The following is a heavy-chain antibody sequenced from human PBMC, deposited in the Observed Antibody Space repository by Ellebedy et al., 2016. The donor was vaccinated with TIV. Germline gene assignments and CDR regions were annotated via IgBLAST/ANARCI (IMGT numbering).Heavy chain of an antibody. D-gene: IGHD3-10*01. CDR2: MNANTGNT. CDR3: MRGSGKDGRDWFDP. Sequence: AASVKVSCKASGYTFINNDINWVRQATGQGLEWMGWMNANTGNTGYARKFQGRVTMTRDTSISTACMELSSLRSEDTAGYYRMRGSGKDGRDWFDPWGQGTPVTVSS. J-gene: IGHJ5*02. CDR1: GYTFINND. V-gene: IGHV1-8*01.